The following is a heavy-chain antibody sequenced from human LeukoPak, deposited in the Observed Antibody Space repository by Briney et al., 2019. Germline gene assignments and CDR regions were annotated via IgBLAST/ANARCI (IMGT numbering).Heavy chain of an antibody. Sequence: ASVKVSCKASGGTFSSYAISWVRQAPGQGLEWMGGIIPIFGTANYAQKFQGRVTITADESTSTAYMELSSLRSEDTAVYYCARDPLKSSIAAAGTWWFDPWGQGTLVTVSS. J-gene: IGHJ5*02. D-gene: IGHD6-13*01. CDR1: GGTFSSYA. CDR3: ARDPLKSSIAAAGTWWFDP. V-gene: IGHV1-69*13. CDR2: IIPIFGTA.